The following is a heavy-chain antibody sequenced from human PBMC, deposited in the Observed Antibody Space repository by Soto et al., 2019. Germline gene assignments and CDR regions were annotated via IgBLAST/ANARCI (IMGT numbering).Heavy chain of an antibody. V-gene: IGHV4-34*01. Sequence: PSETLSLTCAVYGGSFSGYYWSWIRQPPGKGLEWIGEINHSGSTNYNPSLKSRVTISVDTSKNQFSLKLSSVTAADTAVYYCAITGSGYCSGGSCYSRPFDYWGQGTLVTVSS. CDR1: GGSFSGYY. CDR2: INHSGST. J-gene: IGHJ4*02. D-gene: IGHD2-15*01. CDR3: AITGSGYCSGGSCYSRPFDY.